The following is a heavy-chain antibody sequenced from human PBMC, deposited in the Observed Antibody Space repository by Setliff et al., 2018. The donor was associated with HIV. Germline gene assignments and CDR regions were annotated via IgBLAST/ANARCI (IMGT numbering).Heavy chain of an antibody. V-gene: IGHV3-53*01. J-gene: IGHJ5*02. CDR3: ATLRQQLITGWFDP. Sequence: GGSLRLSCAASGFTVSSNYMSWVRQAPGKGLEWVSVIYIGGSTFYTDSVKGRFTISRDNSKNTLYLHMNGLRAEDTAVYYCATLRQQLITGWFDPWGQGTLVTVSS. D-gene: IGHD6-13*01. CDR1: GFTVSSNY. CDR2: IYIGGST.